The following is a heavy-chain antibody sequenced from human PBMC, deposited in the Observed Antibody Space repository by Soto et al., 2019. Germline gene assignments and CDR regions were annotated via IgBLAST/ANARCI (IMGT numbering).Heavy chain of an antibody. CDR3: VKDHLPGGYQLNYYGDFYFHS. CDR1: GFTFSSYA. J-gene: IGHJ4*02. V-gene: IGHV3-23*01. D-gene: IGHD4-17*01. CDR2: ISGSGGST. Sequence: GGSLRLSCAASGFTFSSYAMSWVRQAPGKGLEWVSAISGSGGSTYYADSVKGRFTISRDNSKNTLYLQMSSLRAEDTAVYYCVKDHLPGGYQLNYYGDFYFHSGGQGPLVTVP.